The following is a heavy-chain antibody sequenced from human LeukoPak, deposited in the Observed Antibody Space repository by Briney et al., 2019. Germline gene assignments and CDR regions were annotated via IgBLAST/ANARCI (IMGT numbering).Heavy chain of an antibody. CDR2: IYNSGST. D-gene: IGHD3-9*01. Sequence: PSETLSLSCIVSGGSISNYYWSWIRQPAGKGLEWVGRIYNSGSTNYNPSLKSRVTMSVDTSKNQSSLKLSSVTAADTAVYYCARDLPGYYSSSDYYYYMNVWGKGTTVTVS. CDR3: ARDLPGYYSSSDYYYYMNV. J-gene: IGHJ6*03. CDR1: GGSISNYY. V-gene: IGHV4-4*07.